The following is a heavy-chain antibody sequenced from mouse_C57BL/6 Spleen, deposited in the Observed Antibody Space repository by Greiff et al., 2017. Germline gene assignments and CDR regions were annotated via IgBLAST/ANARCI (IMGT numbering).Heavy chain of an antibody. Sequence: EVMLVESEGGLVQPGSSMKLSCTASGFTFSDYYMAWVRQVPEKGLEWVANINYDGSSTYYLDSLKSRFIISRDNAKNILYLQMSSLKSEDTATYYCARAANWDYYYAMDYWGQGTSVTVSS. CDR2: INYDGSST. D-gene: IGHD4-1*01. CDR3: ARAANWDYYYAMDY. V-gene: IGHV5-16*01. CDR1: GFTFSDYY. J-gene: IGHJ4*01.